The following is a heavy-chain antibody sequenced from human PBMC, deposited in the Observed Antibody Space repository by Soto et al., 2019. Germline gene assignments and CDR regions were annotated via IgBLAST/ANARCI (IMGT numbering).Heavy chain of an antibody. CDR2: IIPVLGMA. Sequence: QVQLVQSGAEMKKPGSSVKVSCQASGDIFDSLTINWVRQAPGQGLEWMGRIIPVLGMANYAQKLQGRVTIIADKSTSTVYMELSSLTSEDTAVYYCARELGGYDYLYYYYSMDVWGEGTTVTVSS. CDR1: GDIFDSLT. V-gene: IGHV1-69*08. J-gene: IGHJ6*03. CDR3: ARELGGYDYLYYYYSMDV. D-gene: IGHD5-12*01.